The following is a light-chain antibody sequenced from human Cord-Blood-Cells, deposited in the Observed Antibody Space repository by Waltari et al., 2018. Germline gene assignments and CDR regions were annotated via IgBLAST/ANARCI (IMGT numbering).Light chain of an antibody. V-gene: IGKV3-11*01. J-gene: IGKJ5*01. CDR2: DAS. CDR1: QSVSSH. CDR3: QQRSNWPPIT. Sequence: EIVLTQSPATLSLSPGERATLSCRASQSVSSHLAWYQQKPGQAPRLLIYDASSRASGIPARFSGSGSMTDVTLTTSSLEREDCAVYYCQQRSNWPPITFGQGTRLEIK.